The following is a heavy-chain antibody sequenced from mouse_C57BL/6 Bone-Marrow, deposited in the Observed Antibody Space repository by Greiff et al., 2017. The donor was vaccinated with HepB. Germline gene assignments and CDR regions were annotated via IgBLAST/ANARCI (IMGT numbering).Heavy chain of an antibody. CDR2: ISAGGSNT. J-gene: IGHJ4*01. D-gene: IGHD1-1*01. V-gene: IGHV5-4*01. CDR1: GFTFSSYA. Sequence: EVQLVESGGGLVKPGGSLKLSCAASGFTFSSYAMSWVRQTPEKRLEWVATISAGGSNTYYPDNVKGRFTIARDNATNNRYLPMSHLKSEDTAMYYCARDRALYYYGSSYYAMDYWGQGTSVTVSS. CDR3: ARDRALYYYGSSYYAMDY.